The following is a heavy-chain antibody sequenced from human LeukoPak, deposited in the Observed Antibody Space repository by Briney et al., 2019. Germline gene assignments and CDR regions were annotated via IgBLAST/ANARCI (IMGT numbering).Heavy chain of an antibody. Sequence: SETLSLTCAVYGGSFSGYYWSWIRQPPGKGLEWIGEINHSGSTNYNPSLKSRVTISVDTSKNQFSLKLSSVTAADTAVYYCARGYGSSYVYWGRGTLVTVSS. V-gene: IGHV4-34*01. CDR2: INHSGST. J-gene: IGHJ4*02. CDR3: ARGYGSSYVY. D-gene: IGHD6-6*01. CDR1: GGSFSGYY.